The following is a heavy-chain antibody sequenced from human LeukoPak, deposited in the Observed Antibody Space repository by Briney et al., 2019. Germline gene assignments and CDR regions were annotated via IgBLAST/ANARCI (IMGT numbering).Heavy chain of an antibody. CDR2: ISSDGTKK. CDR3: AELGITMIGGV. D-gene: IGHD3-10*02. Sequence: PGGSLRLSCAVSRFTFRNYGMHWVRQAPGKGLEWVAVISSDGTKKDYADSVKGRFTISRDNAKNSLYLQMNSLRAEDTAVYYCAELGITMIGGVWGKGTTVTISS. J-gene: IGHJ6*04. V-gene: IGHV3-30*04. CDR1: RFTFRNYG.